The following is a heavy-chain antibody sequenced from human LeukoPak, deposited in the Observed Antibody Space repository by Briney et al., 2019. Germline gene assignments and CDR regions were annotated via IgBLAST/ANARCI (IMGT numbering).Heavy chain of an antibody. CDR1: GFTFDDYG. V-gene: IGHV3-23*01. J-gene: IGHJ4*02. D-gene: IGHD3-22*01. CDR2: ISGSGGST. Sequence: GGSLRLSCAASGFTFDDYGMSWVRQAPGKGLEWVSAISGSGGSTYYADSVKGRFTISRDNSKNTLYLQMNSLRAEDTAVYYCAKTYYYDSSGYYYAPKYYFDYWGQGTLVTVSS. CDR3: AKTYYYDSSGYYYAPKYYFDY.